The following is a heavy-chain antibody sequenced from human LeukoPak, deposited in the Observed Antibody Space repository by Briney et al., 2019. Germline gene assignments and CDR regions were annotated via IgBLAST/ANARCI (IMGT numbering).Heavy chain of an antibody. J-gene: IGHJ4*02. CDR2: INHSGST. CDR3: ARQSVRGGGDY. Sequence: PSETLSLTCAVYGGSFSGYYWSWIRQPPGKGLEWIGEINHSGSTNYNPSLKSRVTISVDTSKNQFSLKLSSVTAADTAVYYCARQSVRGGGDYWGQGTLVTVSS. CDR1: GGSFSGYY. V-gene: IGHV4-34*01. D-gene: IGHD3-10*01.